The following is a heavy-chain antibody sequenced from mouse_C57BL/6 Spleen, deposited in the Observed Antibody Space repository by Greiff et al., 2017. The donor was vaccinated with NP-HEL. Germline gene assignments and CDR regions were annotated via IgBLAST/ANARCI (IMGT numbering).Heavy chain of an antibody. V-gene: IGHV5-17*01. D-gene: IGHD2-3*01. CDR2: ISSGSSTI. CDR1: GFTFSDYG. J-gene: IGHJ3*01. CDR3: ASSYDPFAY. Sequence: EVMLVESGGGLVKPGGSLKLSCAASGFTFSDYGMHWVRQAPEKGLEWVAYISSGSSTIYYADTVKGRFTISRDNAKNTLFLQMTSLRSEDTAMYYCASSYDPFAYWGQGTLVTVSA.